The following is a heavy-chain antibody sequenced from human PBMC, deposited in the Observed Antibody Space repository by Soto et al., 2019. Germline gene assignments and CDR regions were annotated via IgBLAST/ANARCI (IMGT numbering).Heavy chain of an antibody. Sequence: QLQLQESGPGLVKPSETLSLTCSVSGGSISGAYYYWGWIRQSPGKGLEYIGSIHYTGRTYYNPSLQGRVTVSVDTSKSQFSLRLVSVTAADTAVYYWARHGSGTYYPIDYWGQGTLVTVSS. CDR3: ARHGSGTYYPIDY. CDR1: GGSISGAYYY. CDR2: IHYTGRT. V-gene: IGHV4-39*01. J-gene: IGHJ4*02. D-gene: IGHD3-10*01.